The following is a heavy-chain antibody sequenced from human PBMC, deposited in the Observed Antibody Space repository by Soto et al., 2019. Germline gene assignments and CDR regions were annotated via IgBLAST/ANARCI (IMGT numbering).Heavy chain of an antibody. Sequence: ASVKVSCKASGYTFTSYAMHWVRQAPGQRLEWMGWINAGNGNTNYAQKLLGRVTMTTDTSTSTAYMELRSLRSDDTAVYYCARDQATGTTWNWFDPWGQGTLVTVSS. D-gene: IGHD1-7*01. V-gene: IGHV1-3*01. CDR3: ARDQATGTTWNWFDP. J-gene: IGHJ5*02. CDR2: INAGNGNT. CDR1: GYTFTSYA.